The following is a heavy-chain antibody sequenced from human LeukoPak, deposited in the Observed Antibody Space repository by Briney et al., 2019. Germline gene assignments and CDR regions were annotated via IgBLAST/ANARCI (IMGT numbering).Heavy chain of an antibody. CDR2: MNPNSGNT. V-gene: IGHV1-8*02. Sequence: GASVKVSCKASGYTFTGYYMHWVRQAPGQGLEWMGWMNPNSGNTGYAQKFQGRVTMTRNTSISTAYMELSSLRSEDTAVYYCARVYSSSSLNYYYYYGMDVWGQGTTVTVSS. J-gene: IGHJ6*02. D-gene: IGHD6-6*01. CDR1: GYTFTGYY. CDR3: ARVYSSSSLNYYYYYGMDV.